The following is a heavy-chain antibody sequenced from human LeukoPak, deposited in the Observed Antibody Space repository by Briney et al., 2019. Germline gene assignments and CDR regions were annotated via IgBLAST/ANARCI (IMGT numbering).Heavy chain of an antibody. D-gene: IGHD6-19*01. Sequence: GASLTLSFKGSGYSFTIYWIGWVRQMPGKGLERMGIIYPGDSDTRYSPSFQGQVTISADKSISTAYLQWSSLKASDTAMYYCARLRYSSGWSDYWGQGTLVTVSS. V-gene: IGHV5-51*01. CDR2: IYPGDSDT. J-gene: IGHJ4*02. CDR1: GYSFTIYW. CDR3: ARLRYSSGWSDY.